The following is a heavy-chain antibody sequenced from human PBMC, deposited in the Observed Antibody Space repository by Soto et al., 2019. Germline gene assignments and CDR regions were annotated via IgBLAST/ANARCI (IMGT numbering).Heavy chain of an antibody. J-gene: IGHJ4*02. CDR3: ARDSSGWPLY. CDR2: ISAYNGNT. V-gene: IGHV1-18*04. Sequence: ASVKVSCKASGYTFTDYYIHWVRQAPGQGLEWMGWISAYNGNTNYAQKLQGRVTMTTDTSTSTAYMELRSLRSDDTAVYYCARDSSGWPLYWGQGTLVTVSS. CDR1: GYTFTDYY. D-gene: IGHD6-19*01.